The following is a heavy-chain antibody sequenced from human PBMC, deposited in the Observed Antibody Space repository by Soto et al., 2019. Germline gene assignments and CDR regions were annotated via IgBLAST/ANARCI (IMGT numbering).Heavy chain of an antibody. CDR1: GGSFSGYY. CDR3: ARRGDFLRDPAFDI. J-gene: IGHJ3*02. V-gene: IGHV4-34*01. CDR2: INHSGST. Sequence: SETLSLTCAVYGGSFSGYYWSWIRQPPGKGLEWIGEINHSGSTNYNPPLTSRVTISVDTSKNQFSLKLSSVTAADTAVYYCARRGDFLRDPAFDIWGQGTMVTVSS. D-gene: IGHD3-16*01.